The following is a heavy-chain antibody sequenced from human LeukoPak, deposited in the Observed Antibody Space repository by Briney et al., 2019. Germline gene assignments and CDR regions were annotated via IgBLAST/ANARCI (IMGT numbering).Heavy chain of an antibody. D-gene: IGHD7-27*01. CDR1: GGSIRSSYYY. Sequence: NSSETLSLTCTVSGGSIRSSYYYWGWIRQPPGKGLEWIGYIYYSGSTYYNPSLESRLTMSVDTSKNQFSLHLTSVTAADTAVYYCARDWGTYFDYWGQGTLVTVSS. V-gene: IGHV4-31*03. CDR3: ARDWGTYFDY. J-gene: IGHJ4*02. CDR2: IYYSGST.